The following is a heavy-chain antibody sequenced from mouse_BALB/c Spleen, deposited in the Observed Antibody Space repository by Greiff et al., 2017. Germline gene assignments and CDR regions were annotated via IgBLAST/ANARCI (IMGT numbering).Heavy chain of an antibody. CDR2: IYPGSGST. Sequence: LQQPGSELVRPGASVKLSCKASGYTFTSYWMHWVQQRHGQGLEWIGNIYPGSGSTNYDEKFKSKGTLTVDTSSSTAYMHLSSLTAEASAVYYSTRGGGYYFDYWGQGTTLTVSS. V-gene: IGHV1S22*01. J-gene: IGHJ2*01. CDR3: TRGGGYYFDY. D-gene: IGHD1-1*02. CDR1: GYTFTSYW.